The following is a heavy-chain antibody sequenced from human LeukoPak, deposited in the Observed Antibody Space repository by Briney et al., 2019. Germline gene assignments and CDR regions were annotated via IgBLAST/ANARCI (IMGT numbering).Heavy chain of an antibody. V-gene: IGHV3-33*01. CDR3: ARDRGSNDPIDS. CDR2: IWHDGKNK. Sequence: PGGPLRLLCAASCYTIKIYDVLCAPHATHGGLEGVAVIWHDGKNKYYGDSVKGRFTVSRDNSKNTVYLQMDSLRVEDTAVYYCARDRGSNDPIDSWGQGTLVTVSS. D-gene: IGHD2-15*01. CDR1: CYTIKIYD. J-gene: IGHJ5*02.